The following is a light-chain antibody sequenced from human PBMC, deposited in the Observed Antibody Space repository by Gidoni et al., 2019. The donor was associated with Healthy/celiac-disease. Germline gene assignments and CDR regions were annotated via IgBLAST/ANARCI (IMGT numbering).Light chain of an antibody. J-gene: IGKJ3*01. CDR1: QSVSSN. V-gene: IGKV3-15*01. Sequence: DIVMTQSPATLSVSPGERATLSCSASQSVSSNLALYQQKPGQAPRLLLYGASTRATGIPARFSGSGSGKEFTITISRLQSEDFAVYYCQQYNNWPPFTFGHGTKVDIK. CDR2: GAS. CDR3: QQYNNWPPFT.